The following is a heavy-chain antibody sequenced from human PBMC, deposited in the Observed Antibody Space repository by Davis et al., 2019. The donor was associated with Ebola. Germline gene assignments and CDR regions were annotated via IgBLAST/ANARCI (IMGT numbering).Heavy chain of an antibody. V-gene: IGHV1-46*01. J-gene: IGHJ4*02. D-gene: IGHD5-24*01. CDR2: INPSGGST. Sequence: ASVQVSCKASGYTFTSYYMHWVRQAPGQGLEWMGIINPSGGSTSYAQKFQGRVTMTRDTSTSTVYMELSSLRSEDTAVYYCARDRGRWLQPEYYFDYWGQGTLVTVSS. CDR3: ARDRGRWLQPEYYFDY. CDR1: GYTFTSYY.